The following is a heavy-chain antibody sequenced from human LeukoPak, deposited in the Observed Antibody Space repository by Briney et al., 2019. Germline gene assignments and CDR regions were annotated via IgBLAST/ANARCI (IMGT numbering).Heavy chain of an antibody. J-gene: IGHJ5*02. CDR3: AHKPAQKNYFDP. CDR2: TYWGDDK. CDR1: GFSLSAPQVA. Sequence: SGPTLVNPTQTLTLTCTFSGFSLSAPQVAVGWIRQPPGKALEFLALTYWGDDKRFSSSLRSRLTTTSDASKNQVVLTVANLDPVDTATYYCAHKPAQKNYFDPWGQGTLVTVSS. V-gene: IGHV2-5*02. D-gene: IGHD1-7*01.